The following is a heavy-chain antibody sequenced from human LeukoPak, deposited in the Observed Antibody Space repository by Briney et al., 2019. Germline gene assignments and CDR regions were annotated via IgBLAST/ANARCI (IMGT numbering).Heavy chain of an antibody. CDR1: GYTFTSYD. D-gene: IGHD3-10*01. V-gene: IGHV1-8*02. Sequence: ASVKVYCKASGYTFTSYDINWVRQATGQGLEWMGWMNPNSGNTGYAQKFQGRVTMTRNTSISTAYMELSSLRSEDTAVYCCARRKITGIGFDPWGQGTLVTVSS. CDR3: ARRKITGIGFDP. J-gene: IGHJ5*02. CDR2: MNPNSGNT.